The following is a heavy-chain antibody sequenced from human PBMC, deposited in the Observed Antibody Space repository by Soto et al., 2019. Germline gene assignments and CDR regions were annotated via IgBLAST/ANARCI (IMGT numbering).Heavy chain of an antibody. V-gene: IGHV3-74*01. D-gene: IGHD2-15*01. Sequence: EVQLVESGGGLVQPGGSLRLSCAASGFTFSSYWMHWVRQAPGKGLVWVSRINSDGSSTSYADSVKGRFTISRDNAKNKLYLQMNSLRAEDTAVYYCAREERYCSGGSCLVAFDIWGQGTMVTVSS. J-gene: IGHJ3*02. CDR1: GFTFSSYW. CDR3: AREERYCSGGSCLVAFDI. CDR2: INSDGSST.